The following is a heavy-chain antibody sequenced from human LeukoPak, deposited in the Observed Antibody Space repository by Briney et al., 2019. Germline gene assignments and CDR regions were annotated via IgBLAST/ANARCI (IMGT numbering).Heavy chain of an antibody. Sequence: ASVKVSCKASGYTFTSYYMHWVRQAPGQGLEWMGIINPSGGSTSYAQKFQGRVTMTRDTSTSTVYMELSSLRSEDTAVYYCARDKESSGLNFWDYYYGMDVWGQGTTVTVSS. CDR1: GYTFTSYY. CDR3: ARDKESSGLNFWDYYYGMDV. D-gene: IGHD6-19*01. V-gene: IGHV1-46*01. J-gene: IGHJ6*02. CDR2: INPSGGST.